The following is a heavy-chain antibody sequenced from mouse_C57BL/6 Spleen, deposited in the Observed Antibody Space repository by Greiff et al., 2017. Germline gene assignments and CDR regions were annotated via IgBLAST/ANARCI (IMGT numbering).Heavy chain of an antibody. Sequence: EVMLVESGGGLVQPGGSLKLSCAASGFTFSDYYMYWVRQTPEKRLEWVAYISNGGGSTYYPDTVKGRFTISRDNAKNTLYLQMSRLKSEDTAMYYCARHILRGGYFDVWGTGTTVTVSS. CDR1: GFTFSDYY. CDR2: ISNGGGST. V-gene: IGHV5-12*01. J-gene: IGHJ1*03. D-gene: IGHD1-1*01. CDR3: ARHILRGGYFDV.